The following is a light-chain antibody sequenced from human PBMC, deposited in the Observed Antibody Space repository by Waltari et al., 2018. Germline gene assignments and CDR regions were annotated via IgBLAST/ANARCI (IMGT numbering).Light chain of an antibody. CDR2: DAS. CDR1: QTVSNN. Sequence: EIVMTQSPVTLSVSPGERATLSCRASQTVSNNVAWYQQKPGQAPRLLIYDASTRATGLPARFSGSGSGTEFTLTISGLQSEDFATYYCLQYNNWPPFTFGPGTKV. CDR3: LQYNNWPPFT. J-gene: IGKJ3*01. V-gene: IGKV3-15*01.